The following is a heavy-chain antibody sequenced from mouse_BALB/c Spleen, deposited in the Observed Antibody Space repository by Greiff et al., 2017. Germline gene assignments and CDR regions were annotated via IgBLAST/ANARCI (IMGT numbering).Heavy chain of an antibody. CDR3: ARSGTFYYAMDY. D-gene: IGHD4-1*01. J-gene: IGHJ4*01. CDR2: ISTYYGDA. V-gene: IGHV1S137*01. Sequence: VQLQQSGAELVRPGVSVKISCKGSGYTFTDYAMHWVKQSHAKSLEWIGVISTYYGDASYNQKFKGKATMTVDKSSSTAYMELARLTSEDSAIYYCARSGTFYYAMDYWGQGTSVTVSS. CDR1: GYTFTDYA.